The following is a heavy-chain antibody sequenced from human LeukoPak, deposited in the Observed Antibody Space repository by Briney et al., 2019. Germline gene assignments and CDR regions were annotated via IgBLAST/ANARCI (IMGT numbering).Heavy chain of an antibody. CDR3: AKLLTGGWRHIDY. Sequence: GGSLTLSCAASGFTFSSYAMSWVRQAPGKGLEWVSTISGSGGSTYYADSVKGRFTISRDNSKNTLYVQMNSLRAEDTAVYYCAKLLTGGWRHIDYWGQGTLVTVSS. CDR1: GFTFSSYA. CDR2: ISGSGGST. V-gene: IGHV3-23*01. D-gene: IGHD6-19*01. J-gene: IGHJ4*02.